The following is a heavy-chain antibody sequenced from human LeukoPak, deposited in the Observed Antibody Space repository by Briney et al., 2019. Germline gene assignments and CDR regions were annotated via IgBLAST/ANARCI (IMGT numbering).Heavy chain of an antibody. CDR3: ARDRGWRQGYYYGMEA. V-gene: IGHV4-59*01. D-gene: IGHD3-10*01. CDR2: IYYNGST. Sequence: SETLSLTCTVSGGSISSYFWSWLRQPPGKGLEWVGYIYYNGSTNYNPSLKSRGTISVDTPKTQSSLKLSSVTAGDTAVYYCARDRGWRQGYYYGMEASGKRTPVSVSS. J-gene: IGHJ6*01. CDR1: GGSISSYF.